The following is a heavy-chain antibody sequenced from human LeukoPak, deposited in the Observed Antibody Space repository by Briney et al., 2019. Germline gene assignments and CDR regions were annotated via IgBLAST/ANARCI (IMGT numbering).Heavy chain of an antibody. V-gene: IGHV4-39*07. D-gene: IGHD3-10*01. CDR3: ARDAGGYYGSGSYLYFDY. CDR2: IYYSGST. J-gene: IGHJ4*02. Sequence: SETLSLTCTVSGGSISSSSYYWGWIRQPPGKGLEWIGNIYYSGSTNYNPSLKSRVTISVDTSKNQFSLKLSSVTAADTAVYYCARDAGGYYGSGSYLYFDYWGQGTLVTVSS. CDR1: GGSISSSSYY.